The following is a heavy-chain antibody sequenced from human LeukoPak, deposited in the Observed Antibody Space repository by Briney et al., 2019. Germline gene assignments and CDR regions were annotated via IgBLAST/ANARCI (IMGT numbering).Heavy chain of an antibody. D-gene: IGHD2-15*01. J-gene: IGHJ5*02. V-gene: IGHV4-39*07. CDR1: GGSISSSSYY. CDR3: ARDTRYCSGGSCSRWFDP. Sequence: SETLSLTCTVSGGSISSSSYYWGWIRQPPGKGLEWIGSIYYSGSTYYNPSLKSRVTISVDTSKNQFSLKLSSVTAADTAVYYCARDTRYCSGGSCSRWFDPWGQGTLVTVSS. CDR2: IYYSGST.